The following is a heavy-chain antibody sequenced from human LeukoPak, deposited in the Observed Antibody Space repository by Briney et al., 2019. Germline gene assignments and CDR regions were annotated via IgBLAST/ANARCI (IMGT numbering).Heavy chain of an antibody. CDR2: INHSGST. CDR1: GGSFSGYY. Sequence: SETLSLTCAVYGGSFSGYYWSWIRQPPGKGLEWIGEINHSGSTNYNPSLKSRVTISVDTSKNQFSLKLSSVTAADTAVYYCARGVGTSCYFCYSYCGMDVWGQGTTVTVSS. J-gene: IGHJ6*02. V-gene: IGHV4-34*01. D-gene: IGHD2-2*01. CDR3: ARGVGTSCYFCYSYCGMDV.